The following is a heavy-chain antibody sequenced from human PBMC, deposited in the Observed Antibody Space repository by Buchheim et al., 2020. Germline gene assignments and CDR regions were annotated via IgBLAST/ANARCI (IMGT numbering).Heavy chain of an antibody. J-gene: IGHJ5*02. D-gene: IGHD3-22*01. Sequence: EVQLVESGGDLVQPGGSLRLSCAASGFTFSRYSMNWVRQAPGKGLEWVSYISSSSSTLYYADSVKGRFTISRDNAKKSLYLHMNSLKDEDTAVYYCARSSGYYYDTTGYKNWFDPWGQGTL. CDR3: ARSSGYYYDTTGYKNWFDP. V-gene: IGHV3-48*02. CDR2: ISSSSSTL. CDR1: GFTFSRYS.